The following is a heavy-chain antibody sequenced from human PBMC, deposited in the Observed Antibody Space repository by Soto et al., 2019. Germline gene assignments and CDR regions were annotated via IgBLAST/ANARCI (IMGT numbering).Heavy chain of an antibody. V-gene: IGHV3-73*01. CDR1: GFTFSGSA. CDR2: IRSKANSYAT. D-gene: IGHD2-2*02. J-gene: IGHJ6*03. CDR3: TRGWGGGRGCSSTSCHILYYYYYYMDV. Sequence: GGSLRLSCAASGFTFSGSAMHWVRQASGKGLEWVGRIRSKANSYATAYAASVKGRFTISRDDSKNTAYLQMNSLKTEDTAVYYCTRGWGGGRGCSSTSCHILYYYYYYMDVWGKGTTVTVSS.